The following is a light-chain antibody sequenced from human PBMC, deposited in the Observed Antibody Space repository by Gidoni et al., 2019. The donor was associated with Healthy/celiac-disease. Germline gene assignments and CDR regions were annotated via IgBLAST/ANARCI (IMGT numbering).Light chain of an antibody. CDR3: QQYGSSPLT. Sequence: EIVLPHSPGTLSLSPGERATLSCRASQSVSRSYLAWYQQKPGQAPRLLIYGASSRATGIPDRFSGSGSGTDFTLTISRLETEDFAVYYCQQYGSSPLTFGGGTKVEIK. J-gene: IGKJ4*01. CDR2: GAS. CDR1: QSVSRSY. V-gene: IGKV3-20*01.